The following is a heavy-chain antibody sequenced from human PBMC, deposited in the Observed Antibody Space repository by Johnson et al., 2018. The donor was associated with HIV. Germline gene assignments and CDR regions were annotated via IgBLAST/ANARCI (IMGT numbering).Heavy chain of an antibody. J-gene: IGHJ3*02. CDR3: ARDRVGATAFDI. V-gene: IGHV3-11*04. Sequence: QVQLVESGGGLVKPGGSLRLSCAASGFTFSDYYMSWIRQAPGKVLEWISYISVGGSAIYYADSVKGRFTISRYNAKNSLYQQMNSRRAEDTAVYYCARDRVGATAFDIWGQGTLVTVSS. CDR1: GFTFSDYY. CDR2: ISVGGSAI. D-gene: IGHD1-26*01.